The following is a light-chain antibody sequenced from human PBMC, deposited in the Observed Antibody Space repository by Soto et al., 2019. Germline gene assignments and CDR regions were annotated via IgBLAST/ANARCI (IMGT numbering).Light chain of an antibody. V-gene: IGKV1-39*01. CDR3: QESSASQLT. J-gene: IGKJ4*01. CDR2: VAS. Sequence: IQLTQSPSSLSASVGDRVTSTCRASQDVRKFLNWYQQRPGKAPKLLINVASVLQVGVPSRFSGSGSGTNFTLTINSLQPEDFATYYCQESSASQLTFGGGTKVEVK. CDR1: QDVRKF.